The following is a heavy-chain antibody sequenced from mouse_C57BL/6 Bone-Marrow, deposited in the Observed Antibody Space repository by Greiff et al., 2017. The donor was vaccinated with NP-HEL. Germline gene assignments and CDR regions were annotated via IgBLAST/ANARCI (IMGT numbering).Heavy chain of an antibody. V-gene: IGHV10-3*01. J-gene: IGHJ1*03. CDR2: IRSKSSNYAT. Sequence: EVQGVESGGGLVQPKGSLKLSCAASGFTFNTYAMHWVRQAPGKGLEWVARIRSKSSNYATYYADSVKDRFTISRDDSQSMLYLQMNNLKTEDTAMCYCVREVYYYGSWYFDVWGTGTTVTVSS. CDR3: VREVYYYGSWYFDV. D-gene: IGHD1-1*01. CDR1: GFTFNTYA.